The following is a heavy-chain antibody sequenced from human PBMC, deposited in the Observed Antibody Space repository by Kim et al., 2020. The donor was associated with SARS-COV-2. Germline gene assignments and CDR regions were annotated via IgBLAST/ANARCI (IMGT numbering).Heavy chain of an antibody. D-gene: IGHD3-16*02. V-gene: IGHV3-48*03. J-gene: IGHJ4*02. Sequence: GSLRLSCAASGFTFSSYEMNWVRQAPGKGLEWVSYISSSGSTIYYADSVKGRFTISRDNAKNSLYLQMNSLRAEDTAVYYCARNSVYDYVWGSYRYFDYWGQGTLVTVSS. CDR1: GFTFSSYE. CDR3: ARNSVYDYVWGSYRYFDY. CDR2: ISSSGSTI.